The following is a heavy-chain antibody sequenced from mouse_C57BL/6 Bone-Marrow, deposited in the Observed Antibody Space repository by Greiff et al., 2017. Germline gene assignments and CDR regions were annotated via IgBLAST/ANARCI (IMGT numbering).Heavy chain of an antibody. Sequence: QVQLQQSGAELVRPGASVTLSCKASGYTFTDYEMHWVKQTPVHGLEWIGAIDPETGGTAYNQKFKGKAILTADKSSSTAYMELRSLTSEDSAVYYCTRCYGSSYDWYFDVWGTVTTVTVSS. CDR2: IDPETGGT. D-gene: IGHD1-1*01. CDR1: GYTFTDYE. CDR3: TRCYGSSYDWYFDV. V-gene: IGHV1-15*01. J-gene: IGHJ1*03.